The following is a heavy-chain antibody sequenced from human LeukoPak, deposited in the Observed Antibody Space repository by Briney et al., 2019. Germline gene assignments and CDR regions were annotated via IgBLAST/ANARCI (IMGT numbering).Heavy chain of an antibody. CDR3: ARGAGGKDDY. J-gene: IGHJ4*02. V-gene: IGHV4-59*01. Sequence: SETLSLTCTVSGGSISSYYWSWIRQPPEKGLEWIGYIYYSGSTNYNPSLKSRVTISVDTSKNQFSLKLSSVTAADTAVYYCARGAGGKDDYWGQGTLVTVSS. CDR2: IYYSGST. D-gene: IGHD4-23*01. CDR1: GGSISSYY.